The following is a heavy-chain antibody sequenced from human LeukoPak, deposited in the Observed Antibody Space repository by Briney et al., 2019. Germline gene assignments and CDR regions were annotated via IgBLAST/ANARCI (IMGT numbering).Heavy chain of an antibody. D-gene: IGHD3-3*01. Sequence: ASVKVSCKASGYTFTGYYMHWVRPAPGQGLEWMGWINPNSGGTNYAQKFQGRVTMTRDTSISTAYMELSRLRSDDTAVYYCARDPGPGGDYAFWSGYFYGMDVWGQGTTVTVSS. V-gene: IGHV1-2*02. CDR2: INPNSGGT. J-gene: IGHJ6*02. CDR1: GYTFTGYY. CDR3: ARDPGPGGDYAFWSGYFYGMDV.